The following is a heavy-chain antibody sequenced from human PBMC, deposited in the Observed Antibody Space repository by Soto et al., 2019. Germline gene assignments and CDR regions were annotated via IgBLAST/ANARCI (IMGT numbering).Heavy chain of an antibody. CDR3: TRDASRDSSARGWFDP. J-gene: IGHJ5*02. Sequence: GGSLRLSCAASGFTFRSFTMNWVRQAPGKGLEWVSAISSNSAYIYYTDALRGRFTISRDNAKNSLHLQMNSLRAEGTAVYYCTRDASRDSSARGWFDPWGPGTLVTVSS. D-gene: IGHD6-13*01. CDR2: ISSNSAYI. V-gene: IGHV3-21*01. CDR1: GFTFRSFT.